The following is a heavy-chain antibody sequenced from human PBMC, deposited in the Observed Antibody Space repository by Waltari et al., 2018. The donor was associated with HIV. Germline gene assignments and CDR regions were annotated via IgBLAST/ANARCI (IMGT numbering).Heavy chain of an antibody. CDR2: IWYDGSNK. CDR1: GFTFSSYG. D-gene: IGHD6-19*01. Sequence: QVQLVESGGGVVQPGRSLRLSCAASGFTFSSYGMHWVRQAPGKGLEWVAVIWYDGSNKYYADSVKGRFTISRDNSKNTLYLQMNSLRAEDTAVYYCARDQWLRAFDIWGQGTMVTVSS. J-gene: IGHJ3*02. V-gene: IGHV3-33*01. CDR3: ARDQWLRAFDI.